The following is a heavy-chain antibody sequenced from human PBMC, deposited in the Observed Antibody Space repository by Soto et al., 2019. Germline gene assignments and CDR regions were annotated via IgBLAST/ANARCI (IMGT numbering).Heavy chain of an antibody. J-gene: IGHJ4*02. CDR2: IIPIFGTT. V-gene: IGHV1-69*13. Sequence: SVKVSCKASGGTFSSYAISWVRQAPGQGREWMGGIIPIFGTTNYAQKFQGRVTITADESTSTAYMELSSLRSEDTAVYYCARDYVSWSSGWYAPLLDYWGQGTLVTVSS. CDR3: ARDYVSWSSGWYAPLLDY. CDR1: GGTFSSYA. D-gene: IGHD6-19*01.